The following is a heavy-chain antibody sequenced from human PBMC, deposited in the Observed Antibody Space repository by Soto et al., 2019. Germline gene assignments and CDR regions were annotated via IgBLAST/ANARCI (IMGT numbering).Heavy chain of an antibody. J-gene: IGHJ6*02. CDR1: GFTFSSYG. D-gene: IGHD4-17*01. CDR3: AKPPLPPSGDSGGYYYGMDV. V-gene: IGHV3-30*18. Sequence: QVQLVESGGGVVQPGRSLRLSCAASGFTFSSYGMHWVRQAPGEGLEWVAVISNDGSNKYYADSVKGRCTISRDNSKNTLYLQMNSLRAEDTAVYYCAKPPLPPSGDSGGYYYGMDVWGQGTTVTVSS. CDR2: ISNDGSNK.